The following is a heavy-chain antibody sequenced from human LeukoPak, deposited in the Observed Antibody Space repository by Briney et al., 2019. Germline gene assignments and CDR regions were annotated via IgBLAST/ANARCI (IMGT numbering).Heavy chain of an antibody. D-gene: IGHD1-26*01. CDR3: AGQGCSGSYYLDY. CDR2: ISSSSSTI. V-gene: IGHV3-48*01. CDR1: GFTFSSYA. J-gene: IGHJ4*02. Sequence: PGGSLRLSCAASGFTFSSYAMSWVRQAPGKGLEWVSYISSSSSTIYYADSVKGRFTISRDNAKNSLYLQMNSLRAEDTAVYYCAGQGCSGSYYLDYWGQGTLVTVSS.